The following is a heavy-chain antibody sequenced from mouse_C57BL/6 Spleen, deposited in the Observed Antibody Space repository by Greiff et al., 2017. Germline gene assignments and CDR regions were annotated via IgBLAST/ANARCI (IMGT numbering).Heavy chain of an antibody. Sequence: EVMLVESGGGLVKPGGSLKLSCAASGFTFSSYAMSWVRQTPEKRLEWVATISDGGSYTYYPDNVKGRFTISRDNAKNNLYLQMSHLKSEDTAMYYCASYGNYVRFAYWGQGTLVTVSA. CDR2: ISDGGSYT. J-gene: IGHJ3*01. CDR3: ASYGNYVRFAY. V-gene: IGHV5-4*03. CDR1: GFTFSSYA. D-gene: IGHD2-1*01.